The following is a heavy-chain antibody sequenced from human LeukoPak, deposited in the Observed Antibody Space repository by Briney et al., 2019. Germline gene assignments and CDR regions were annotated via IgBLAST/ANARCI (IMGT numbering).Heavy chain of an antibody. CDR3: ARIKWSAAND. J-gene: IGHJ4*02. D-gene: IGHD6-13*01. CDR2: INPNNGDT. Sequence: EASVTVSCKASGYTFTVYNIHWVRQAPGPGLEWMGWINPNNGDTNFDPKFQGRLTLSRDTSISTAYMELGRLRSDDTAVYYCARIKWSAANDWGQGTLVTVSS. V-gene: IGHV1-2*02. CDR1: GYTFTVYN.